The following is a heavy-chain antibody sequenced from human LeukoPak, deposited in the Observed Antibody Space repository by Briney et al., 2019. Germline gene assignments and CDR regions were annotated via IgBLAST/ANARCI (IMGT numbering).Heavy chain of an antibody. J-gene: IGHJ4*02. CDR3: ARDWGAYYHFFDY. D-gene: IGHD3-22*01. V-gene: IGHV3-7*01. CDR2: IKPDGSER. CDR1: GFSMSVYW. Sequence: GGSLRLSCEASGFSMSVYWMSWVRQAPGKGLEWVGNIKPDGSERYYVDSVKGRFTISRDNDKKSLYLQMSSLRAEDTAVYYCARDWGAYYHFFDYWGQGTLVTVSS.